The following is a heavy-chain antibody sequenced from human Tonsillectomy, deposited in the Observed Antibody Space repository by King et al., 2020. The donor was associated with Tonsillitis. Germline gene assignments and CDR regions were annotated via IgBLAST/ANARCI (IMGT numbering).Heavy chain of an antibody. D-gene: IGHD2-2*01. CDR1: EFSLSTSGVG. Sequence: ITLKESGPTLVKSTQTLTLTCTFSEFSLSTSGVGVGWIRQPPGKALEWLAVIYWNDDKYYRPSLKSRLTITKDTSKSQVVLTMTDMDPVDTGTYYCARRPSPWATFDFWGQGTLVTVSS. V-gene: IGHV2-5*01. CDR3: ARRPSPWATFDF. CDR2: IYWNDDK. J-gene: IGHJ4*02.